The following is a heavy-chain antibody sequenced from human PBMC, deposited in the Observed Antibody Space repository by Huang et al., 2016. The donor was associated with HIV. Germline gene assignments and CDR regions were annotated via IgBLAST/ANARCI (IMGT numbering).Heavy chain of an antibody. CDR2: SYYTGTT. V-gene: IGHV4-30-4*08. Sequence: QVQLQESGPGPVKPSQTLSLTCTVSGDSISRGGYLWSWIRQSPGKGLESIGSSYYTGTTSYNPSRRSRVTMSVDTSKNQFSLRLTSVTAEDTAVYYCARDRITQCNGGRCYSDWSDPWGQGTLVIVSS. D-gene: IGHD2-15*01. CDR3: ARDRITQCNGGRCYSDWSDP. J-gene: IGHJ5*02. CDR1: GDSISRGGYL.